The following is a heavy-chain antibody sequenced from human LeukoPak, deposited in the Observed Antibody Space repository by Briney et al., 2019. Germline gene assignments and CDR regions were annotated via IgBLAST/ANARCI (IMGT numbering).Heavy chain of an antibody. D-gene: IGHD3-9*01. CDR3: ARSYDILTGYYSRYYYYGMDV. CDR2: ISSSGSTI. J-gene: IGHJ6*02. V-gene: IGHV3-11*01. Sequence: GGSPRLSCAASGFTFSDYYMSWIRQAPGKGLEWVSYISSSGSTIYCADSVKGRFTISRDNAKNSLYLQMNSLRAEDTAVYYCARSYDILTGYYSRYYYYGMDVWGQGTTVTVSS. CDR1: GFTFSDYY.